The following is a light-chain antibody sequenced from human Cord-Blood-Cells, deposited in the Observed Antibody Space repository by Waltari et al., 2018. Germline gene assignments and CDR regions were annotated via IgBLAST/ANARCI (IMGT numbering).Light chain of an antibody. J-gene: IGKJ3*01. CDR1: QSISSY. CDR2: AAS. CDR3: QQSYSTRLFT. Sequence: DIQMTQSPSSLSASVGDRVTITCRASQSISSYLNWYQQKPGKAPKLLIYAASSLQSGVPSRFSGSGSGTDFTLTISSLQPEDFATYYCQQSYSTRLFTFGPGT. V-gene: IGKV1-39*01.